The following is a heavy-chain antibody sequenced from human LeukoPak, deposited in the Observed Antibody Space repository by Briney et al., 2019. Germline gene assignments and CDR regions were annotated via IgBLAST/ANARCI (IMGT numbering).Heavy chain of an antibody. D-gene: IGHD3-9*01. V-gene: IGHV3-48*04. CDR3: ARDWAPANYDILTGPPEYFQH. CDR2: ISSSGSTI. J-gene: IGHJ1*01. CDR1: GFTFSSYG. Sequence: PGGSLRLSCAASGFTFSSYGMTWVRQAPGKGLEWVSYISSSGSTIYYADSVKGRFTISRDNAKNSLYLQMNSLRAEDTAVYYCARDWAPANYDILTGPPEYFQHWGQGTLVTVSS.